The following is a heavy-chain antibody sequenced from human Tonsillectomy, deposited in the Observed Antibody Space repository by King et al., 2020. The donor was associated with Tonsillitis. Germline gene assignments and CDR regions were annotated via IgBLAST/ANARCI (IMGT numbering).Heavy chain of an antibody. D-gene: IGHD3-22*01. CDR1: GVSISSYY. Sequence: QVQLQESGPGLVKPSETLSLTCTVSGVSISSYYWSWIRQSAGKGLEWIGRVYASGSADYNSSLMSRVTMSEDTSKNQFTLKLSSVTAADTAVYYCAGVGGYYFNYFDYWGQGTLVTVSS. CDR2: VYASGSA. V-gene: IGHV4-4*07. CDR3: AGVGGYYFNYFDY. J-gene: IGHJ4*02.